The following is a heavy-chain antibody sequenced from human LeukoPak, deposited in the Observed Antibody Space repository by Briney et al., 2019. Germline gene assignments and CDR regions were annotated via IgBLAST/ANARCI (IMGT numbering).Heavy chain of an antibody. D-gene: IGHD3-10*01. CDR1: GGTFNSYA. CDR2: IIPIFGTA. CDR3: ARVPIPELLWVGEEQGGYYYYYMDV. J-gene: IGHJ6*03. V-gene: IGHV1-69*06. Sequence: SVKVSCKASGGTFNSYAISWVRQAPGQGLEWMGGIIPIFGTANYAQKFQGRVTITADKSTSTAYMELSSLRSEDTAVYYCARVPIPELLWVGEEQGGYYYYYMDVWGKGTTVTISS.